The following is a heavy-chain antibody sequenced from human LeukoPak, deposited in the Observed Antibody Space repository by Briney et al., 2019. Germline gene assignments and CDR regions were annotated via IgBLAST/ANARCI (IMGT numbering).Heavy chain of an antibody. CDR1: GGSISSYY. CDR3: ARTTEGGYSYGYFYYYYMDV. CDR2: IYYSGST. D-gene: IGHD5-18*01. Sequence: SETLSLTCAVSGGSISSYYWSWIRQPPGKGLEWIGYIYYSGSTNYKSSLKSRVTISVDTSKNQFSLKLSSVTAADTAVYYCARTTEGGYSYGYFYYYYMDVWGKGTTVTISS. V-gene: IGHV4-59*01. J-gene: IGHJ6*03.